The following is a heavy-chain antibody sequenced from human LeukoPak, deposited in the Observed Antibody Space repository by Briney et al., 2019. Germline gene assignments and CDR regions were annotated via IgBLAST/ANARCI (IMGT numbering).Heavy chain of an antibody. D-gene: IGHD3-22*01. V-gene: IGHV3-23*01. J-gene: IGHJ4*02. CDR1: GFTFSSYA. Sequence: GGSLRLSCAASGFTFSSYAMSWVRQAPGKGLEWVSAISGSGGSTYYADSVKGRFTISRDNSKNTLYLQMNSLRAEDTAVYYCAKGLYYYDSSGPYYFDYWGQGTLVTVSS. CDR2: ISGSGGST. CDR3: AKGLYYYDSSGPYYFDY.